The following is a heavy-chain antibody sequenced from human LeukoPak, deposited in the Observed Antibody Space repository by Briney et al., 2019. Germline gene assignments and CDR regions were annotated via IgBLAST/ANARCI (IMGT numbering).Heavy chain of an antibody. Sequence: PGGSLRLSCAASGFTFSSYEMNWVRQAPGKGLEWVSYISSSGSTIYYADSVKGRFTISRDNAKNSLHLEMTSLRAEDTAVYYCASGSPAGDYWGQGTLVTVSS. V-gene: IGHV3-48*03. CDR2: ISSSGSTI. CDR1: GFTFSSYE. D-gene: IGHD1-26*01. J-gene: IGHJ4*02. CDR3: ASGSPAGDY.